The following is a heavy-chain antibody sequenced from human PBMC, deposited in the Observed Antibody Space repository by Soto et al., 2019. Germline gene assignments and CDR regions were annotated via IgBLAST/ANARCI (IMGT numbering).Heavy chain of an antibody. J-gene: IGHJ4*02. Sequence: PGGSLRLSCAASGFTFSSYAMSWVRQAPGKGLEWVSTINGLGDSTYYADSVKGRFTISRDISKNTLYLQMSSVRAEDTAIYYCTRGGYGDYVFDSWGQGTLVTVYS. D-gene: IGHD4-17*01. CDR3: TRGGYGDYVFDS. V-gene: IGHV3-23*01. CDR1: GFTFSSYA. CDR2: INGLGDST.